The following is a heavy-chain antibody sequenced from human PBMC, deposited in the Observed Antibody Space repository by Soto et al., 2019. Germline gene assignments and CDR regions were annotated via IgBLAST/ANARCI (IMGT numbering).Heavy chain of an antibody. J-gene: IGHJ5*02. V-gene: IGHV4-30-4*01. CDR3: AREKTYYYGSGSYYWFDP. CDR1: GGSISSGDYY. D-gene: IGHD3-10*01. CDR2: IYYSGST. Sequence: QVQLQESGPGLVKPSQTLSLTCTVSGGSISSGDYYWSWFRQPPGKGLEWIGYIYYSGSTYYNPSLKSRVTISVDTSKNQFSLKLSSVTAADTAVYYCAREKTYYYGSGSYYWFDPWGQGTLVTVSS.